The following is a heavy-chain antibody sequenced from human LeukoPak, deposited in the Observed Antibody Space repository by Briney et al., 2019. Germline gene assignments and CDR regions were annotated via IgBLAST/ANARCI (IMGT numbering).Heavy chain of an antibody. CDR2: IIPIFGTA. CDR3: ARGVAVVVPAALGY. J-gene: IGHJ4*02. V-gene: IGHV1-69*05. Sequence: SVKVSCKASGGTFSSYAISWGRQAPGQGLEWMGGIIPIFGTANYAQKFQGRVTITTDESTSTAYMELSRLRSDDTAVYYCARGVAVVVPAALGYWGQGTLVTVSS. D-gene: IGHD2-2*01. CDR1: GGTFSSYA.